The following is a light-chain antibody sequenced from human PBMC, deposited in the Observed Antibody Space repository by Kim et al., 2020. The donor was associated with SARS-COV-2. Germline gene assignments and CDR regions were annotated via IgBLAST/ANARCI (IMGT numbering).Light chain of an antibody. J-gene: IGKJ2*01. CDR2: GAS. V-gene: IGKV3-20*01. Sequence: EIVLTQSPGTLSLSPGERATLSCRASQSVSSSSVAWYEQKRGQPPRVLIYGASNRATGIPDRFSGSGSGTDFTLTITRLEPEDFAVYYCQQYGHSPYTFGQGTKLEIK. CDR1: QSVSSSS. CDR3: QQYGHSPYT.